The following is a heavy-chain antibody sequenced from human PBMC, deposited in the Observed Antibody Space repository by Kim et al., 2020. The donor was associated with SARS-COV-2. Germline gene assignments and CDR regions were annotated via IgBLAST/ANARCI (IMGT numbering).Heavy chain of an antibody. J-gene: IGHJ4*02. CDR3: AGNGVYDFHY. D-gene: IGHD2-8*01. Sequence: YNDYSVAVKSRITITPDTSKHQFSLQLNSVTPEDTAVYFCAGNGVYDFHYWGQGTLVTVSS. CDR2: YN. V-gene: IGHV6-1*01.